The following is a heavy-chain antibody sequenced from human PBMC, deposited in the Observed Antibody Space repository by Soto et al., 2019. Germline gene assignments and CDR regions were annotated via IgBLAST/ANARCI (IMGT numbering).Heavy chain of an antibody. D-gene: IGHD1-26*01. J-gene: IGHJ4*02. CDR1: GFTFSSYG. V-gene: IGHV3-30*18. Sequence: QVQLVESGGGWVQPGRSLRLSGEASGFTFSSYGLHWVRQAPAKGLGGVAVLSYDGSNKYYADSVKGRFTISRDNSKNTLYLQMNSLRAEDTAVYYCAKDLGGNSGYVDYWGQGTLVTVSS. CDR3: AKDLGGNSGYVDY. CDR2: LSYDGSNK.